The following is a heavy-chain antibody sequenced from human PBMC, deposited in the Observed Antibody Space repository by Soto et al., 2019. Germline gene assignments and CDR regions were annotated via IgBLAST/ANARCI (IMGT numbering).Heavy chain of an antibody. Sequence: QVQLVQSGAEVKKPGASVKVSCKASGYTFTSSGISWVRQAPGQGLEWMGWISAYNGNTNYAQKLQGRVTMTTDTSTSKAYMELRSLRSDDTAVYYCARVLTLNKQVRGGNYYGMDVWGQGTTVTVSS. D-gene: IGHD3-16*01. J-gene: IGHJ6*02. CDR2: ISAYNGNT. V-gene: IGHV1-18*01. CDR3: ARVLTLNKQVRGGNYYGMDV. CDR1: GYTFTSSG.